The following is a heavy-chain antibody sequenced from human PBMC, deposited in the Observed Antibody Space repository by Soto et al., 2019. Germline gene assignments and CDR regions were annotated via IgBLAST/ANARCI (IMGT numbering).Heavy chain of an antibody. CDR3: ARDRVSNPRGYSYGYGYAY. V-gene: IGHV1-69*13. CDR2: TIPIFGTA. J-gene: IGHJ4*02. D-gene: IGHD5-18*01. CDR1: GCTFTSYA. Sequence: GASVKVSCQASGCTFTSYAMHWVRQAPGQRLEWMGGTIPIFGTANYAQKFQGRVTITADESTSTAYMELSSLRSEDTAVYYCARDRVSNPRGYSYGYGYAYWGQGTLVTVSS.